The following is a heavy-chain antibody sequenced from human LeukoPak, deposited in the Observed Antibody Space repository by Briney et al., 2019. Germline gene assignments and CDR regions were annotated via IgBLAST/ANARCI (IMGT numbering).Heavy chain of an antibody. V-gene: IGHV4-59*12. D-gene: IGHD3-3*01. CDR1: GGSISGYY. J-gene: IGHJ3*02. Sequence: SETLSLTCTVSGGSISGYYWIWIRQPPGKGLEWIGYIYYSGSTYYNPSLKSRVTISVDTSKNHFSLKLSSVTAADTAVYYCARGSTKYYDFWSGYPDAFDIWGQGTMVTVSS. CDR3: ARGSTKYYDFWSGYPDAFDI. CDR2: IYYSGST.